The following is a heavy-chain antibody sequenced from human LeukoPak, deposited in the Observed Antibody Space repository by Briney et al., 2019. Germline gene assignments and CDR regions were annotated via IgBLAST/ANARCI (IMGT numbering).Heavy chain of an antibody. CDR3: ANLWFRELLQVGDY. Sequence: GGSLRLSCAASGFTFSSYAMSWVRQAPGKGLEWVSAISGSGGSTYYADSVKGRFTISRDNSKNTLCLQMNSLRAEDTAVYYCANLWFRELLQVGDYWGQGTLVTVSS. V-gene: IGHV3-23*01. D-gene: IGHD1-26*01. J-gene: IGHJ4*02. CDR1: GFTFSSYA. CDR2: ISGSGGST.